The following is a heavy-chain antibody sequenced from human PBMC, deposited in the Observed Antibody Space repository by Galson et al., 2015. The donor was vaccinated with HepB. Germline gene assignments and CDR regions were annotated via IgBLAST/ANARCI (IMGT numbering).Heavy chain of an antibody. CDR2: IYPGDSET. J-gene: IGHJ5*02. Sequence: QSGAEVKKPGESLKISCKGSGYSFTSYWIGWVRQMPGKGLECMGIIYPGDSETRYSPSFQGQVTISADKSISTAYLQWSSLKASDTAIYFCARQQSPVTDWFDPWGQGTLVIVSS. D-gene: IGHD3-10*01. CDR1: GYSFTSYW. V-gene: IGHV5-51*01. CDR3: ARQQSPVTDWFDP.